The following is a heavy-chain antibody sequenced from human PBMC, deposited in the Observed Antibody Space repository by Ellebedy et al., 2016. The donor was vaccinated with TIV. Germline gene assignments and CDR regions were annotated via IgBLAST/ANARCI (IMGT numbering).Heavy chain of an antibody. Sequence: GESLKISXAASGFTFSSYSMNWVRQAPGKGLEWVSSISSSSSYIYYADSVKGRFTISRDNAKNSLYLQMNSLRAEDTAVYYCARTGTCDYWGQGTLVTVSS. CDR2: ISSSSSYI. J-gene: IGHJ4*02. CDR1: GFTFSSYS. CDR3: ARTGTCDY. V-gene: IGHV3-21*01. D-gene: IGHD1-14*01.